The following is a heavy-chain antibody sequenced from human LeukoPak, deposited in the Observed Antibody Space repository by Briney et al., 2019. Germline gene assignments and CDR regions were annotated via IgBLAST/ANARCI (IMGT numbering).Heavy chain of an antibody. CDR3: ERVGRIAAPNSDS. D-gene: IGHD2-15*01. CDR2: IYYSGST. J-gene: IGHJ4*02. Sequence: PSETLSLTCPVSGGSHICKSYYYVWIRQPPGKGLEWIGSIYYSGSTYYNPSLKSRVTISVDTSKNQFSLKLSSVTAADTAVYYRERVGRIAAPNSDSCGQGTLVTVSS. CDR1: GGSHICKSYY. V-gene: IGHV4-39*01.